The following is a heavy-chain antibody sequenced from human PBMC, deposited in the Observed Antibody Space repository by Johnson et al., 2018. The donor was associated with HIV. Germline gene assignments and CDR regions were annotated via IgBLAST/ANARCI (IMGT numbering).Heavy chain of an antibody. CDR1: GITVSSNY. CDR3: ARDELGEDAFDI. CDR2: IYSGGTT. V-gene: IGHV3-66*01. D-gene: IGHD3-16*01. Sequence: MQLVESGGGLVQPGGSLRLSCAASGITVSSNYMTWVRQAPGRGLEWVSLIYSGGTTYYADSVKGRFTISRDNSKNTLYLQMNSLRAEDTAVYYCARDELGEDAFDIWGQGTMVTVSS. J-gene: IGHJ3*02.